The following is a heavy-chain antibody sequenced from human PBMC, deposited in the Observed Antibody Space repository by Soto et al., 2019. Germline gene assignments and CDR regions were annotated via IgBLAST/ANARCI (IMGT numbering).Heavy chain of an antibody. Sequence: EVQLLESGGGSVQPGGSLRLSCVASGHTFQNYAMTWVRQAPGKGLEWVSGISGGGGSTYYADSVRGRFTISRDDSNNTLYLQMSSLRAEDTAVYYCAKVSRGIGVVLVALNWGQGTLVTVSS. CDR3: AKVSRGIGVVLVALN. V-gene: IGHV3-23*01. J-gene: IGHJ4*02. CDR1: GHTFQNYA. D-gene: IGHD2-2*01. CDR2: ISGGGGST.